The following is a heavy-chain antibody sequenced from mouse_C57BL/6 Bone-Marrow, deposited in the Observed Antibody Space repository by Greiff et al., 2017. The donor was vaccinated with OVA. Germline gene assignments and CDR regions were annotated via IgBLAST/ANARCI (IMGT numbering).Heavy chain of an antibody. CDR1: GYTFTEYT. CDR3: ARHEDLGAVSPWFAY. D-gene: IGHD3-3*01. V-gene: IGHV1-62-2*01. J-gene: IGHJ3*01. CDR2: FYPGSGSI. Sequence: VKLMESGAELVKPGASVKLSCKASGYTFTEYTIHWVKQRSGQGLEWLGWFYPGSGSIKYNEKFKDKATWTADKSSSTVYMELSRLTSEDSAVYFCARHEDLGAVSPWFAYWGQGTLVTVSA.